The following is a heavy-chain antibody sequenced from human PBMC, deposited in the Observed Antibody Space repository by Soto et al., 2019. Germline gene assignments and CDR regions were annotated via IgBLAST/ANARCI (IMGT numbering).Heavy chain of an antibody. CDR3: ARVQPGIAVDGTTLDY. CDR1: VGSISSGDYY. D-gene: IGHD6-19*01. J-gene: IGHJ4*02. CDR2: IYYSGST. Sequence: SETLSLTCTFSVGSISSGDYYWSWIRQPPGKGLEWIGYIYYSGSTYYNPSLKSRVTISVDTSKNQFSLKLSSVTAADTAVYYCARVQPGIAVDGTTLDYWGQGTLVTVSS. V-gene: IGHV4-30-4*01.